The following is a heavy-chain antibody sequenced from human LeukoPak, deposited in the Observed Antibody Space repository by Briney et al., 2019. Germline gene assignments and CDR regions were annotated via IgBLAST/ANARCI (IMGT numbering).Heavy chain of an antibody. CDR1: GYTFTSYD. CDR2: IIPIFGTA. Sequence: SVKVSCKASGYTFTSYDINWVRQAPGQGLEWMGGIIPIFGTANYAQKFQGRVTITADESTSTAYMELSSLRSEDTAVYYCARLLGEQQLVQKTPLDYWGQGTLVTVSS. D-gene: IGHD6-13*01. CDR3: ARLLGEQQLVQKTPLDY. V-gene: IGHV1-69*13. J-gene: IGHJ4*02.